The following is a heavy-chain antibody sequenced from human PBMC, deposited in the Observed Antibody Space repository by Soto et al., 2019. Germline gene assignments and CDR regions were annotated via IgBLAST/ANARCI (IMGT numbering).Heavy chain of an antibody. J-gene: IGHJ4*02. D-gene: IGHD2-2*01. CDR2: ISGSGGST. CDR1: GFTFSSYA. V-gene: IGHV3-23*01. Sequence: GGSLRLSCAASGFTFSSYAMSWVRQAPGKGLEWVSAISGSGGSTYYADSAKGRFTISRDNSKNTLYLQMNSLRAEDTAVYYCAKGGLLKYCSSTSCLFLFDYWGQGTLVTVSS. CDR3: AKGGLLKYCSSTSCLFLFDY.